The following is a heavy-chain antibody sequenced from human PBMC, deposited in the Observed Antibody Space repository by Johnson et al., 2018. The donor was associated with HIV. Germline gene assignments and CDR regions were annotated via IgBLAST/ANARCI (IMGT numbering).Heavy chain of an antibody. V-gene: IGHV3-30*18. CDR2: ISYNGNNK. CDR3: ANLGDYSGLNGFDI. J-gene: IGHJ3*02. D-gene: IGHD4/OR15-4a*01. Sequence: QEQLVESGGGVVQPGRSLRLSCAASGFTFSSYGMHWVRQAPGKGLEWVAVISYNGNNKYYADSVKGRFTVSRDNSQNTLYLQINTLRTEDTAVYYCANLGDYSGLNGFDIWGQGTMVTVSS. CDR1: GFTFSSYG.